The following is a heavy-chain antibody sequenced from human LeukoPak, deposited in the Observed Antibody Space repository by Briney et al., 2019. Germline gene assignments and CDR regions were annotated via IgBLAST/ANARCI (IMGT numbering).Heavy chain of an antibody. Sequence: GGSLRLSCAASGFTFSSYSMNWVRQAPGKGLEWVSAISSSSSYIYYADSVKGRFTISRDNANNSLYLQMNSLRAEDTAVYYCASYSDPIAAAGTGFDYWGQGTLVTVSS. CDR3: ASYSDPIAAAGTGFDY. V-gene: IGHV3-21*01. CDR2: ISSSSSYI. CDR1: GFTFSSYS. J-gene: IGHJ4*02. D-gene: IGHD6-13*01.